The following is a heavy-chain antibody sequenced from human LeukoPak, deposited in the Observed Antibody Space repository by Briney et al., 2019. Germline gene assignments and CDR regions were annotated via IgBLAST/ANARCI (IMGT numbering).Heavy chain of an antibody. V-gene: IGHV4-59*01. CDR1: GASISSYY. Sequence: SETLSLTCSVSGASISSYYWTWIQQPPGKGLQFIGYVSHSGYITYNPSLRSRVSISVDSSQNHFSLHLNSVTAADTALYYCARAGDYVGADAFDVWGQGSLVIVSS. CDR3: ARAGDYVGADAFDV. J-gene: IGHJ3*01. CDR2: VSHSGYI. D-gene: IGHD4-17*01.